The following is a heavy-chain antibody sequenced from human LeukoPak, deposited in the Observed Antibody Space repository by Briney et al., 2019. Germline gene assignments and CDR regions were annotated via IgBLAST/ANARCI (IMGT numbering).Heavy chain of an antibody. CDR1: GFTFSSYA. CDR3: AKRGRNDSSCYLSAWMFAYYFDY. Sequence: AGGSLRLSCAASGFTFSSYAMSWVRQAPGKGLEWVSAISCSGDSTYYADSVKGRFTISRDNSKNTLYLHRNSLRAEDTAVYYCAKRGRNDSSCYLSAWMFAYYFDYWGQGTLVTVSS. J-gene: IGHJ4*02. CDR2: ISCSGDST. V-gene: IGHV3-23*01. D-gene: IGHD3-22*01.